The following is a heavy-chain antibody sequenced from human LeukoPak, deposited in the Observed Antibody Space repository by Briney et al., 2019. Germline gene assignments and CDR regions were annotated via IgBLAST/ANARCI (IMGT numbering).Heavy chain of an antibody. J-gene: IGHJ4*02. Sequence: SGPVLVKPTETLTLTCTFSGFSLSTSGVCVSWIRQPPGKALEWLARIDWDDDKYYSTSLKTRLTISKDTSKNQVVLTMTNMDPVDTATCYCARTTSSTSFNFDYWGQGTLVTVSS. CDR2: IDWDDDK. D-gene: IGHD2-2*01. CDR3: ARTTSSTSFNFDY. V-gene: IGHV2-70*11. CDR1: GFSLSTSGVC.